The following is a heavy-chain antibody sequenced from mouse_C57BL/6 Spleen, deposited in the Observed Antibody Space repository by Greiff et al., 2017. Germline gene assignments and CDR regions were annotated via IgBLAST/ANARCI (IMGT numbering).Heavy chain of an antibody. CDR1: GYAFTNYL. V-gene: IGHV1-54*01. J-gene: IGHJ4*01. D-gene: IGHD4-1*01. CDR3: GRPPPGTDYAMDY. Sequence: VKLMESGAELVRPGTSVKVSCTASGYAFTNYLIEWVKQRPGQGLEWIGVINPGSGGTNYNEKFKGKATLTADKSSSTAYMQLSSLTSEDSAVYFCGRPPPGTDYAMDYWGQGTSVTVSS. CDR2: INPGSGGT.